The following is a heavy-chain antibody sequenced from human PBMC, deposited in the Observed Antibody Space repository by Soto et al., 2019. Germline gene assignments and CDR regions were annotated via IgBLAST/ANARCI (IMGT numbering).Heavy chain of an antibody. CDR1: GFTFSSYS. CDR3: ARDLFYYYYYMDV. J-gene: IGHJ6*03. V-gene: IGHV3-48*01. CDR2: ISSSSTI. Sequence: GGSLRLSCAASGFTFSSYSMNWVRQAPGKGLEWVSYISSSSTIYYADSVKGRFTISRDNAKNSLYLQMNSLRAEDTAVYYCARDLFYYYYYMDVWGKGTTVTVSS.